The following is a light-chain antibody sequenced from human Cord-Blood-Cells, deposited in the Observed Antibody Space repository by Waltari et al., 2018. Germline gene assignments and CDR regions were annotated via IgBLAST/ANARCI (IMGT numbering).Light chain of an antibody. Sequence: QSVLTQPPSASGTPGQRVTISCSGSSSNIGSNYVSWYQQLPGTAPKLLIYRNNQRPSGVPDRFSGSKSGTSASLAIGWLRSEDEADYYCAAWDDSLSGPVFGGGTKLTVL. J-gene: IGLJ3*02. CDR2: RNN. CDR1: SSNIGSNY. CDR3: AAWDDSLSGPV. V-gene: IGLV1-47*01.